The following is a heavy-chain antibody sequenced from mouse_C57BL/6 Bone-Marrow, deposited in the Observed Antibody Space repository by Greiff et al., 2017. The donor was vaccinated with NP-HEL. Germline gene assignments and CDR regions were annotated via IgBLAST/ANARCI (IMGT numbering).Heavy chain of an antibody. J-gene: IGHJ2*01. CDR2: ISYDGSN. V-gene: IGHV3-6*01. Sequence: DVQLVESGPGLVKPSQSLSLTCSVTGYSITSGYYWNWIRQFPGNKLEWMGYISYDGSNNYNPSLKNRISITRDTSKNQFFLKLNSVTTEDTATYYCARVFFAPDYWGQGTTLTVSS. CDR3: ARVFFAPDY. CDR1: GYSITSGYY.